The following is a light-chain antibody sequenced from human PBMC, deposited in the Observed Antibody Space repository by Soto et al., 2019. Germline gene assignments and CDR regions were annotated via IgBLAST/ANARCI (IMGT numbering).Light chain of an antibody. J-gene: IGKJ1*01. CDR1: QDINSY. Sequence: DIQLTQSPSFLSASVGDRVTITCRASQDINSYLAWYQQKPGKAPKLLIYAASTLQSAVPSRFSGGGSGTEFTLTSSSLQPEDSATYYCQQLSTYPRTFGQGTKVEF. CDR3: QQLSTYPRT. V-gene: IGKV1-9*01. CDR2: AAS.